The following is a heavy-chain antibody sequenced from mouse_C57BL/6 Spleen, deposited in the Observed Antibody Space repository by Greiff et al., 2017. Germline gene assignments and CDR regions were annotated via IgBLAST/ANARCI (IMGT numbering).Heavy chain of an antibody. CDR1: GYTFTGYN. D-gene: IGHD1-1*02. CDR2: INPSSGGT. CDR3: AKGSFGYYFDY. Sequence: VQLQQSGAELAKPGASVKMSCKASGYTFTGYNMNWVKQRPEKGLEWIGHINPSSGGTNYNQKFKDKATWTVDKSSSTAYMQLKSLTSEDSAVYYCAKGSFGYYFDYWGQGTTLAVSS. V-gene: IGHV1-4*01. J-gene: IGHJ2*01.